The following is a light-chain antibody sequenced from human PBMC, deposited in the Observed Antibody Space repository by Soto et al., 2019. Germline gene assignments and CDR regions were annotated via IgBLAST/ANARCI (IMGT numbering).Light chain of an antibody. J-gene: IGKJ4*01. CDR1: QSISNY. V-gene: IGKV1-39*01. CDR2: AAS. CDR3: QHSYGTPLT. Sequence: DLEMTQSPSSLSASVGDRVTITCRASQSISNYLNCYQHKPGKVPKLLIYAASSLKSGVPTRFSDSGYETDFTLTIHSLQPEEFASYYCQHSYGTPLTFGGGTKTEIK.